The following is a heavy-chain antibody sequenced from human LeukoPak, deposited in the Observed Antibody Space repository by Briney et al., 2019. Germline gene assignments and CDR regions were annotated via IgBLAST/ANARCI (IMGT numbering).Heavy chain of an antibody. V-gene: IGHV1-18*01. D-gene: IGHD3-3*01. CDR3: ARRPLRSWTELDY. CDR2: ISAYNGNT. Sequence: ASVTVSYTASGYTFTSYDINWVRQAPGQGLEWMGWISAYNGNTNYAQKLQGRVTMTTDTSTSTAYMELRSLRSDDTAVYYCARRPLRSWTELDYWGQGTLVTVSS. J-gene: IGHJ4*02. CDR1: GYTFTSYD.